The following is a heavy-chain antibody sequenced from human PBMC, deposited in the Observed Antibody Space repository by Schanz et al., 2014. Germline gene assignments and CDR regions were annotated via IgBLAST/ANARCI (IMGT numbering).Heavy chain of an antibody. CDR2: INPDSGGT. CDR3: ARESVSRTRLFDP. V-gene: IGHV1-2*06. Sequence: QVQLVQSGAEVKKPGASVKVSCKASGYTFISYFIHWVRQAPGQGLEWMGRINPDSGGTNFARNFQGRVTMTRDTSISTAYMELSRLRSDDTAVYYCARESVSRTRLFDPWGQGTLVTVSS. D-gene: IGHD3-3*01. CDR1: GYTFISYF. J-gene: IGHJ5*02.